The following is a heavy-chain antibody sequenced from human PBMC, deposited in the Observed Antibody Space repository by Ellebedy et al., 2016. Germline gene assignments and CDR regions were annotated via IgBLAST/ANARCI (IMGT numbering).Heavy chain of an antibody. CDR1: RGTFSSYA. V-gene: IGHV1-69*06. D-gene: IGHD4-23*01. J-gene: IGHJ6*02. CDR3: ARDRGGTTVVTDYGMDV. CDR2: IIPIFGTA. Sequence: SVKVSXKASRGTFSSYAISWVRQAPGQGLEWMGGIIPIFGTANYAQKFQGRVTITADKSTSTAYMELSSLRSEDTAVYYCARDRGGTTVVTDYGMDVWGQGTTVTVSS.